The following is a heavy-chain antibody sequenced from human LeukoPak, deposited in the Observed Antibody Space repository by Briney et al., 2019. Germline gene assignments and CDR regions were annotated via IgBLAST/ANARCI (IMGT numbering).Heavy chain of an antibody. CDR1: GFTFNTSG. D-gene: IGHD3-22*01. V-gene: IGHV3-23*01. CDR2: ISGSGTRT. Sequence: GGSLRLSCAASGFTFNTSGINWVRQAPGKGLEWVSAISGSGTRTYYADSVKGRFTISRDNSKSTLYLQMNSLRAEDTAVYYRAKGYGGLLRPVWPWGQGTLVTVSS. J-gene: IGHJ5*02. CDR3: AKGYGGLLRPVWP.